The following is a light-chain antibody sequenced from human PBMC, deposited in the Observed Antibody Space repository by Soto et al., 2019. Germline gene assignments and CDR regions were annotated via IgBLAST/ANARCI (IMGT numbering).Light chain of an antibody. CDR3: QQYNSQRT. Sequence: DIQMTQSPSTPSASVGDRVTITCRASQYISSWLAWYQQKPGKAPKLLIYKASSLESGVPSRFSGSGSGTEFTLTISSLQPHDFATYYCQQYNSQRTFGQGTKVEIK. V-gene: IGKV1-5*03. CDR1: QYISSW. CDR2: KAS. J-gene: IGKJ1*01.